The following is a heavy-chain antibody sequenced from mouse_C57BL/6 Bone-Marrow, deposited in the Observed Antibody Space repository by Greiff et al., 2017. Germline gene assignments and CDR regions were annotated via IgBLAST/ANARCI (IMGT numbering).Heavy chain of an antibody. CDR2: INPNNGGT. V-gene: IGHV1-18*01. CDR3: TRDHGSLYWYFDF. D-gene: IGHD1-1*01. J-gene: IGHJ1*03. CDR1: GYTFTDYN. Sequence: EVQLQQSGPELVKPGASVKIPCKASGYTFTDYNMDWVKQSHGKSLEWIGDINPNNGGTIYNQKFKGKATLTVDKSSSTAYMELRGLTSEDSAVYYWTRDHGSLYWYFDFWGTGTPVTVSS.